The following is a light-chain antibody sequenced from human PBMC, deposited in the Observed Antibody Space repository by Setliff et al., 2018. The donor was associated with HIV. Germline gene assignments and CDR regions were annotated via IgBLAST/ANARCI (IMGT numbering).Light chain of an antibody. V-gene: IGLV2-14*01. CDR2: EVS. CDR3: SSYTSSFTRV. Sequence: QSVLAQPASVSGSPGQSITISCTGTSSDVGGYDYVSWYQQHPGKAPKLMIYEVSNRPLGVSNRFSGSKSGNTASLTISGLQAEDEADYYCSSYTSSFTRVFGTGTKVTVL. CDR1: SSDVGGYDY. J-gene: IGLJ1*01.